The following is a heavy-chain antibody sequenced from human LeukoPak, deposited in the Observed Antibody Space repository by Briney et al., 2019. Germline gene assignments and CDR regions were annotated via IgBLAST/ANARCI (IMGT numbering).Heavy chain of an antibody. V-gene: IGHV3-53*01. D-gene: IGHD1-14*01. CDR2: IYDIGNT. CDR1: GFTVNSNY. J-gene: IGHJ4*02. CDR3: ARGGMRRPYDC. Sequence: GGSLRLSCAVSGFTVNSNYMSWVRQAPGKGLEWVSVIYDIGNTYYADSVKGRFTISRHTSKNTVYLQLNSLRAEDTAVYYCARGGMRRPYDCLGQGALVTVSS.